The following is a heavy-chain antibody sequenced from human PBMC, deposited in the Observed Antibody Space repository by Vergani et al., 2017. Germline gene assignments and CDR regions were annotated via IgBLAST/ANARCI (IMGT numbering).Heavy chain of an antibody. D-gene: IGHD3-9*01. V-gene: IGHV3-7*03. Sequence: VQLVESGGGVVQPGRSLRLSCAASGFTFSSYWMSWVRQAPGKGLEWVANIKQDGSEKYYVDSVKGRFTISRDNAKNSLYLQMNSLRAEDTAVYYCAREPYDILTGPYGMDVWGQGTTVTVSS. CDR2: IKQDGSEK. CDR1: GFTFSSYW. CDR3: AREPYDILTGPYGMDV. J-gene: IGHJ6*02.